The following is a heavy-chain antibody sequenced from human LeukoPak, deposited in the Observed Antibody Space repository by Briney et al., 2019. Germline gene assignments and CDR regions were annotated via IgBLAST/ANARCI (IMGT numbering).Heavy chain of an antibody. V-gene: IGHV4-39*07. CDR2: IYYSGST. D-gene: IGHD1-26*01. CDR3: ARVRASGSVDY. J-gene: IGHJ4*02. CDR1: GGSISSSSYY. Sequence: PSETLSLTCTVSGGSISSSSYYWGWIRQPPGKGLEWIGSIYYSGSTYYNPSLKSRVTISVDTSKNQFSLKLSSVTAADTAVYYCARVRASGSVDYWGQGTLVTVSS.